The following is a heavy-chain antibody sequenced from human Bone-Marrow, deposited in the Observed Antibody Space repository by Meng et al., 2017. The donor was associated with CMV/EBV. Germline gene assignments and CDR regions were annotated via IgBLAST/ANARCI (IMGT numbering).Heavy chain of an antibody. J-gene: IGHJ6*02. Sequence: ASVKVSCKASGYTFTSYYMHWVRQAPGQGFEWMGIINPNGGTTSCAEKFLGRVTMTSDTSTGTVYMEMSSLRSEDTAVYYCASSAYDFWHGGYSGMVDYNGMDVWGRGTTVTVSS. D-gene: IGHD3-3*01. CDR2: INPNGGTT. CDR1: GYTFTSYY. V-gene: IGHV1-46*01. CDR3: ASSAYDFWHGGYSGMVDYNGMDV.